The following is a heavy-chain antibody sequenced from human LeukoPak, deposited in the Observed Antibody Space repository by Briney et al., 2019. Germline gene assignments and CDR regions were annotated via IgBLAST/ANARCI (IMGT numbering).Heavy chain of an antibody. CDR2: IYYSGTT. CDR3: AREKSGEFDY. Sequence: PSEARSLTCTVSGGSFSSYYWNWIRQPPGKGLEWIGYIYYSGTTNYNPSLKSRVTISVGTSKNQFSLKLNSVTAADTAVYYCAREKSGEFDYWGQGTLVTVSS. CDR1: GGSFSSYY. J-gene: IGHJ4*02. V-gene: IGHV4-59*01. D-gene: IGHD7-27*01.